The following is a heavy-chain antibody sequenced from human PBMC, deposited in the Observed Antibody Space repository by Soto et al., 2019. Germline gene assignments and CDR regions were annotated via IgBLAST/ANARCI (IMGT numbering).Heavy chain of an antibody. J-gene: IGHJ6*02. CDR3: ARGFLEWSSYYYYGMDV. CDR1: GFTFSSYG. V-gene: IGHV3-33*01. CDR2: IWYDGSNK. D-gene: IGHD3-3*01. Sequence: QSGGALRLSCAASGFTFSSYGMHWVRQAPGKGLEWVAVIWYDGSNKYYADSVKGRFTISRDNSKNTLYLQMNSLRAEDTAVYYCARGFLEWSSYYYYGMDVWGQGTTVTVSS.